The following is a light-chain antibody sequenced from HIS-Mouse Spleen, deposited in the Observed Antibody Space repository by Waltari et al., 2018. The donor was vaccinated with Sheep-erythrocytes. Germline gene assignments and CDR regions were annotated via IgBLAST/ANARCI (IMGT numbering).Light chain of an antibody. CDR3: SSYAGSNNWV. Sequence: HSALTQPPSASGPPGQSVTIPCTGTSSAVGGYNYVSWYQQHPGKAPKLMIYEVSKRPSGVPDRFSGSKSGNTASLTVSGLQAEDEADYYCSSYAGSNNWVFGGGTKLTVL. J-gene: IGLJ3*02. V-gene: IGLV2-8*01. CDR2: EVS. CDR1: SSAVGGYNY.